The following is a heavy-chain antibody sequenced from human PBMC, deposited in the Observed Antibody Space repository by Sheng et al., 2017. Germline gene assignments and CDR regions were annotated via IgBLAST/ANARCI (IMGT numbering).Heavy chain of an antibody. V-gene: IGHV3-21*01. Sequence: EVQLVESGGGLVKPGGSLRLSCAASGFTFDSYSMNWVRQAPGKGLEWVSSISSSSTYIYYADSVKGRFTISRDNARNSLFLQMNSLRAEDTALYYCARSPYMDVWGQGTTVIVSS. CDR1: GFTFDSYS. CDR3: ARSPYMDV. CDR2: ISSSSTYI. J-gene: IGHJ6*03.